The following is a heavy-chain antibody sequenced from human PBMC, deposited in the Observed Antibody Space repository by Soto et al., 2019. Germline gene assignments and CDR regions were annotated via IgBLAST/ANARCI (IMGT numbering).Heavy chain of an antibody. CDR2: IYWDDDK. D-gene: IGHD3-22*01. V-gene: IGHV2-5*02. CDR1: GFSLSTSGVG. J-gene: IGHJ4*02. Sequence: QITLKESGPTLVKPTQTLTLTCTFSGFSLSTSGVGVGWIRQPPGKALEWPALIYWDDDKRYSPSLKSRLTITTDTSKNQVVLTMTNMDPVDTATYYCAHRPYYYDSSGYSPFDYWGQGTLVTVSS. CDR3: AHRPYYYDSSGYSPFDY.